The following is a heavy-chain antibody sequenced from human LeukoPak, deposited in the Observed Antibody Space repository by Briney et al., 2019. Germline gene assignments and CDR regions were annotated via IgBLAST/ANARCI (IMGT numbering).Heavy chain of an antibody. CDR2: INHSGST. CDR1: GGSVSSGSYY. CDR3: ARGPTGITIFGVVYGMDV. J-gene: IGHJ6*02. D-gene: IGHD3-3*01. Sequence: SETLSLTCTVSGGSVSSGSYYWSWIRQPPGKGLEWIGEINHSGSTNYNPSLKSRVTISVDTSKNQFSLKLSSVTAADTAVYYCARGPTGITIFGVVYGMDVWGQGTTVTVSS. V-gene: IGHV4-39*07.